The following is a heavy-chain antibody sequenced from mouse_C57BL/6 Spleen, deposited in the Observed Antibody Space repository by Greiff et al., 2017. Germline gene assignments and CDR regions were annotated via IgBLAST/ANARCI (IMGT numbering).Heavy chain of an antibody. Sequence: VQLQQSGPELVKPGASVKISCKASGYTFTDYYMNWVKQSHGKSLEWIGDINPNNGGTSYNQKFKGKATLTVDKSSSPAYMELRSLTSEDSAVYYCARAGLLRMDYWGQGTSVTVSS. CDR2: INPNNGGT. V-gene: IGHV1-26*01. CDR3: ARAGLLRMDY. D-gene: IGHD2-3*01. J-gene: IGHJ4*01. CDR1: GYTFTDYY.